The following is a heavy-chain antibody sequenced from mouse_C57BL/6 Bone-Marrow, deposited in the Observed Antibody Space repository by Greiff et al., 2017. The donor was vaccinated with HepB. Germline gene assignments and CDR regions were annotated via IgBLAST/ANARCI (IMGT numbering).Heavy chain of an antibody. V-gene: IGHV1-81*01. D-gene: IGHD1-1*01. CDR3: ARECYGYYFDY. CDR2: IYPRSGNT. Sequence: QVQLQQSGAELARPGASVKLSCKASGYTFTSYGISWVKQRTGQGLEWIGEIYPRSGNTYYNEKFKGKATLTADKSSSTAYMELRGLTSEDSAVYFCARECYGYYFDYWGQGTTLTVSS. J-gene: IGHJ2*01. CDR1: GYTFTSYG.